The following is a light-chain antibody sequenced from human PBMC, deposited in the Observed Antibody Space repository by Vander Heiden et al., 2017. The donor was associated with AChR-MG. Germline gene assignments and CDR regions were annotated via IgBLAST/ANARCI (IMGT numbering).Light chain of an antibody. CDR3: HQYNDWPPRT. CDR1: QSVSSN. J-gene: IGKJ1*01. CDR2: AAS. Sequence: EIVMTQSPATLSVSPGERATLSCRASQSVSSNLAWYQQKPGQAPRLLIYAASTRATGIPARFSGSGSGTEFTLTISSLQSEDFAVYYCHQYNDWPPRTFGQGTKVEIK. V-gene: IGKV3-15*01.